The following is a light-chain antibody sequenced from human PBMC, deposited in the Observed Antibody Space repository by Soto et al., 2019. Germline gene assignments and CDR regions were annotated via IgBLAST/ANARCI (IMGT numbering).Light chain of an antibody. CDR2: KAS. Sequence: DIQMTQSPSTLSASVGDRVTITCRASQSIYNWLAWYQQKPGKAPNLLIYKASNLESGVPSRFSGSGSETEFTLTISSLQPADFATYYCQHYNSYPYTFGQGTKLEIK. J-gene: IGKJ2*01. CDR3: QHYNSYPYT. V-gene: IGKV1-5*03. CDR1: QSIYNW.